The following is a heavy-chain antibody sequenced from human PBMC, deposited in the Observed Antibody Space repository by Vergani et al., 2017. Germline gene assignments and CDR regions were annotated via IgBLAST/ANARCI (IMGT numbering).Heavy chain of an antibody. Sequence: VELLESGGGLAQPGGSLRVSCSASGFRVTTYYMSWVRQAPGKGLEWVSVINSDGRTSYAESVRGRFTISRDTSRNAVYLQMNILRVEDTGVYYCTRSECSGTTCYGHYFDLWGHGILVTVSS. CDR1: GFRVTTYY. V-gene: IGHV3-66*02. J-gene: IGHJ4*01. CDR2: INSDGRT. D-gene: IGHD2-15*01. CDR3: TRSECSGTTCYGHYFDL.